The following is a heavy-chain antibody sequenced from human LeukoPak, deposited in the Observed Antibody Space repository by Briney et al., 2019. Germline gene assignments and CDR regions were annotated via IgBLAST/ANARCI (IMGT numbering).Heavy chain of an antibody. CDR3: ARGHGGQYYYDSSGYHPFDY. CDR2: IYYSGST. D-gene: IGHD3-22*01. CDR1: GGSISSYY. J-gene: IGHJ4*02. Sequence: PSETLSLTCTVSGGSISSYYWSWIRQPPGKGLGWIGYIYYSGSTNYNPSLESRVTISVDTSKNQFSLKLSSVTAADTAVYYCARGHGGQYYYDSSGYHPFDYWGQGTLVTVSS. V-gene: IGHV4-59*01.